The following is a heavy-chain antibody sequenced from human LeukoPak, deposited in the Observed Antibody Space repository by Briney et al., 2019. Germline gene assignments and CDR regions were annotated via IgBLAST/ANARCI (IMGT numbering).Heavy chain of an antibody. CDR1: GYTFTGYY. J-gene: IGHJ4*02. CDR2: INPNSGGT. V-gene: IGHV1-2*02. Sequence: ASVKVSCKASGYTFTGYYMHWVRQAPGQGLEWMGWINPNSGGTNYAQKLQGRVTMTTDTSTSTAYMELRGLRSDDTAVYYCARARGFDSSGYDYYFDYWGQGTLVTVSS. D-gene: IGHD3-22*01. CDR3: ARARGFDSSGYDYYFDY.